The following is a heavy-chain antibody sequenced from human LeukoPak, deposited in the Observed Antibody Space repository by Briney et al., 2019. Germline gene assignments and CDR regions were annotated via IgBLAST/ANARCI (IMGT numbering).Heavy chain of an antibody. CDR3: ARAAVTWYFEY. CDR2: CYSGGST. Sequence: GGSLTLPCAASGFTDNNNYKICLRGSRGEGVEWVSVCYSGGSTFYSDSVKGRFTISRDNSKNMLYLQKNSLRAEDTAVYYCARAAVTWYFEYWGQGTLVTVSS. CDR1: GFTDNNNY. V-gene: IGHV3-66*01. D-gene: IGHD2-21*02. J-gene: IGHJ4*02.